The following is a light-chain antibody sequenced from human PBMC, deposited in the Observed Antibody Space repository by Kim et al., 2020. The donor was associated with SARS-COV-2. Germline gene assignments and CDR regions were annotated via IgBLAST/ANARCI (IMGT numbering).Light chain of an antibody. Sequence: LCARERATFACGTSQSFGSSLVWYQQKPGQAPRLLFYDASDRALGLPHRLSTYGFGTDFTLNINSLEPEDFAVCYCQQRGSWAPRTFGQGTKLEI. CDR1: QSFGSS. CDR3: QQRGSWAPRT. CDR2: DAS. J-gene: IGKJ2*01. V-gene: IGKV3-11*01.